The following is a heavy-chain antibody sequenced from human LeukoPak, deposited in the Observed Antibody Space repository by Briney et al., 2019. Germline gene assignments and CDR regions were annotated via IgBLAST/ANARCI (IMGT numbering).Heavy chain of an antibody. J-gene: IGHJ4*02. Sequence: ASVKVSCKASGYTFTSYGISWVRQAPGQGLEWMGWISAYNGNTNYAQKLQGRVTMTTDTSTSTAYMELRSLRSDDTAVYYCARESEQQSWLPYDYWGQGTLVTVSS. CDR1: GYTFTSYG. CDR3: ARESEQQSWLPYDY. V-gene: IGHV1-18*01. D-gene: IGHD5-12*01. CDR2: ISAYNGNT.